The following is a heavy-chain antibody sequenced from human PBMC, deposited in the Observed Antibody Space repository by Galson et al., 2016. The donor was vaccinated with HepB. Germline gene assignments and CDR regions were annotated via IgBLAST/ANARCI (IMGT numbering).Heavy chain of an antibody. J-gene: IGHJ6*02. CDR3: ASSRIYCSGGSCYYYGMDV. Sequence: SVKASCKASGYTFTSYYMHWVRQAPGQGLEWMGIINPSGGSTSYAQKFQGRVTMTRDTSTSTVYMELSSLRSEDTAVYYCASSRIYCSGGSCYYYGMDVWGQGTTVTVSS. CDR1: GYTFTSYY. CDR2: INPSGGST. V-gene: IGHV1-46*01. D-gene: IGHD2-15*01.